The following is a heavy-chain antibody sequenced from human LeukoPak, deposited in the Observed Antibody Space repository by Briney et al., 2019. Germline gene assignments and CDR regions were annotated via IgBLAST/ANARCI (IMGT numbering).Heavy chain of an antibody. V-gene: IGHV3-21*06. Sequence: GGSLSLACTGSEFTFSDCDMNWVRQAPGKGLEWVSAISGRSRHIHYPHSIKVRHTISRDNAKNSLYLQMNSLRDEDTAVYYCTRAFPPLRTATAGDLWGQGTLVTVSS. D-gene: IGHD4-11*01. CDR1: EFTFSDCD. CDR3: TRAFPPLRTATAGDL. J-gene: IGHJ5*02. CDR2: ISGRSRHI.